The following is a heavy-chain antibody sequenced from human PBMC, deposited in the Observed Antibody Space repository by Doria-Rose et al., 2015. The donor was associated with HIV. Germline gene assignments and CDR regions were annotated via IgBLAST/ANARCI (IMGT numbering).Heavy chain of an antibody. D-gene: IGHD6-13*01. Sequence: QITLKESGPVLVKPTETLTLTCTVSGVSLSSPGMGVSWIRQPSGKALEWLANTFSDDERSYKTSLKSRLTISRGTSKSQVVLTVTDMDPVDTATYYCARIKSSRWYHKYYFDFWGQGTLVIVSA. CDR3: ARIKSSRWYHKYYFDF. CDR1: GVSLSSPGMG. J-gene: IGHJ4*02. CDR2: TFSDDER. V-gene: IGHV2-26*01.